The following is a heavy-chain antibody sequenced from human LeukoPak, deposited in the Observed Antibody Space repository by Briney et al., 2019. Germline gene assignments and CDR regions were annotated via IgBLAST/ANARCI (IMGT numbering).Heavy chain of an antibody. Sequence: GGSLRLSCAASGFTFSSYGMHWVRQAPGKGLEWVAVIWYDGSNKYYADSVKGRFTISRDNSKNTLYLQMNSLRAEDTAVYYCARDGRYYHDSSGYQEVPPFDYWGQGTLVTVSS. J-gene: IGHJ4*02. D-gene: IGHD3-22*01. V-gene: IGHV3-33*01. CDR2: IWYDGSNK. CDR1: GFTFSSYG. CDR3: ARDGRYYHDSSGYQEVPPFDY.